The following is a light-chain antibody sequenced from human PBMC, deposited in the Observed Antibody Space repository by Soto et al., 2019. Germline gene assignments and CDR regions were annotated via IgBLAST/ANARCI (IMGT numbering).Light chain of an antibody. V-gene: IGKV3D-7*01. CDR3: ST. CDR2: GAS. J-gene: IGKJ4*02. CDR1: QRVSNNY. Sequence: SVVALSLQQKKRATLSCRTNQRVSNNYLAWYHEKPGQALRLLSCGASNRATGIPARFSGSGSGTEFTLTISCFFPEDDAIRDCSTF.